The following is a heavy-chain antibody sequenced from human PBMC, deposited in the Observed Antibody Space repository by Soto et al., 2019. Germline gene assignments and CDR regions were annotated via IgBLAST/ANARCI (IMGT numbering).Heavy chain of an antibody. CDR1: GFTFSSYS. D-gene: IGHD2-15*01. CDR2: ISSSSSTI. CDR3: ARDCRVGYCSGGSSDY. V-gene: IGHV3-48*02. Sequence: EVQLVESGGGLVQPGGSLRLSCAASGFTFSSYSMNWVCQAPGKGLEWVSYISSSSSTIYYADSVKGRFTISRDNAKNSLYLQMNSLRDEDTAVYYCARDCRVGYCSGGSSDYWGQGTLVTVSS. J-gene: IGHJ4*02.